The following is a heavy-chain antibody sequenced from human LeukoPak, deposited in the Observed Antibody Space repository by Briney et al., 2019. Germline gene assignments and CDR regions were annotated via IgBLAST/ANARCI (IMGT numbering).Heavy chain of an antibody. D-gene: IGHD3-10*01. CDR1: GFTVSSNY. V-gene: IGHV3-66*04. J-gene: IGHJ4*02. Sequence: GGSLRLSCAASGFTVSSNYMSWVRQAPGKGLEWASVIYSGGSTYYADSVKGRFTISRDNSKNTLYLQMNSLRAEDTAVYYCASQWFEYYFDYWGRGTLVTVSS. CDR3: ASQWFEYYFDY. CDR2: IYSGGST.